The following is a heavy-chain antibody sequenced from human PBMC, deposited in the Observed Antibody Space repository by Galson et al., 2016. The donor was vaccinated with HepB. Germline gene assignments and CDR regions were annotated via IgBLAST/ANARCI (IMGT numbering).Heavy chain of an antibody. CDR3: VKEGAWFGGDWFDP. CDR1: GFTFSHYA. CDR2: ISGRGGRT. Sequence: SLRLSCAASGFTFSHYAMNWVRQAPGKGLDWVSGISGRGGRTYYGNSVKGRFTISRDTPKNPLYLQMNNLRVEETAVYYCVKEGAWFGGDWFDPWGQGTLVIVSS. D-gene: IGHD3-10*01. V-gene: IGHV3-23*02. J-gene: IGHJ5*01.